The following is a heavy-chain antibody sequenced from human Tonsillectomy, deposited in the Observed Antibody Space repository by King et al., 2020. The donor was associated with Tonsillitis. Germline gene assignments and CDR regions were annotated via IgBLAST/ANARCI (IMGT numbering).Heavy chain of an antibody. CDR1: GFTFSSYA. Sequence: VQLVESGGGLVQPGGSLRLSCAASGFTFSSYAMTWVRQTPGKGLEWVSGISGGGGSTYYADSVKGRFSISRDNSKNTLFLQMNRLGPDDTAVYYCAKVEGNDGPYYLHHWGQGTLVTVSS. CDR2: ISGGGGST. J-gene: IGHJ4*02. D-gene: IGHD1-1*01. V-gene: IGHV3-23*04. CDR3: AKVEGNDGPYYLHH.